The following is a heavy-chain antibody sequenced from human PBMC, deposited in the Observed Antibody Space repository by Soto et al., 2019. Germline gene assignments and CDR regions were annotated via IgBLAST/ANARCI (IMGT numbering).Heavy chain of an antibody. Sequence: QVQLVESGGGVVQPGRSLRLSCAASGFTFSSYGMHWVRQAPGKGLEWVAVISYAGSNKYYADSVKGRFTISRDNSKNPLYLQMNSLRAEDTAVYYCAKDYAILTGYYMNYFDYWGQGTLVTVSS. J-gene: IGHJ4*02. CDR3: AKDYAILTGYYMNYFDY. CDR2: ISYAGSNK. V-gene: IGHV3-30*18. CDR1: GFTFSSYG. D-gene: IGHD3-9*01.